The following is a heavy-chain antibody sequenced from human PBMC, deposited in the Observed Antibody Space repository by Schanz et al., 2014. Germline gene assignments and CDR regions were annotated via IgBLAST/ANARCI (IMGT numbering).Heavy chain of an antibody. CDR2: ISGTGGDDT. Sequence: EVQLVESGGGLVKPGGSLRLSCAASGFSFGTYAMSWVRQAPGKGLLWVSSISGTGGDDTYYADSVKGRFTISRDNSKNTLFLQMNSLRAEDTAVYYCAKGRFGELSAFDIWGQGTMVTVSS. CDR3: AKGRFGELSAFDI. D-gene: IGHD3-10*01. V-gene: IGHV3-23*04. J-gene: IGHJ3*02. CDR1: GFSFGTYA.